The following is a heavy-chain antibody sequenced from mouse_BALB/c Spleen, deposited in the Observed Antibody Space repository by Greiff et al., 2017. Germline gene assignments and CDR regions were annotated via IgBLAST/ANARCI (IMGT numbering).Heavy chain of an antibody. D-gene: IGHD2-4*01. J-gene: IGHJ1*01. CDR3: ARGDDYDRWYFDV. CDR2: ISYSGST. Sequence: VQLKQSGPGLVKPSQSLSLTCTVTGYSITSDYAWNWIRQFPGNKLEWMGYISYSGSTSYNPSLKSRISITRDTSKNQFFLQLNSVTTEDTATYYCARGDDYDRWYFDVWGAGTTVTVSS. CDR1: GYSITSDYA. V-gene: IGHV3-2*02.